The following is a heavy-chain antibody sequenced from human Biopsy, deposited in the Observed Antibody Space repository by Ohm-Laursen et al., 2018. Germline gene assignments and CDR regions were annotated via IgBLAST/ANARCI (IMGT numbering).Heavy chain of an antibody. CDR1: GGSISSSY. J-gene: IGHJ4*02. V-gene: IGHV4-59*08. D-gene: IGHD3-16*01. CDR3: AKQWSYYESFTQHYRGDFDY. Sequence: SETLSLTCSVSGGSISSSYWSWIRQPPGKGLEWIGYISYSGSTSYNPSLKSRVTISADTSKNQLSLTLSSLTAADTAVYFCAKQWSYYESFTQHYRGDFDYWGRGTLVIVSS. CDR2: ISYSGST.